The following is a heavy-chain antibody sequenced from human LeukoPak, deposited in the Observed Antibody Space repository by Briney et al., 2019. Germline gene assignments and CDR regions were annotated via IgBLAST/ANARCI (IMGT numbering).Heavy chain of an antibody. Sequence: SETLSLTCAVYGGSFSNYYWSWIRQPPGKGLEWIGEINDSGRTNYNPSLMGRATVSVDTSKNQFSLRLTSVTATDTAVYYCARRWNYGRNYYIDVWGKGATVSVSS. CDR2: INDSGRT. D-gene: IGHD1-7*01. CDR1: GGSFSNYY. J-gene: IGHJ6*03. CDR3: ARRWNYGRNYYIDV. V-gene: IGHV4-34*01.